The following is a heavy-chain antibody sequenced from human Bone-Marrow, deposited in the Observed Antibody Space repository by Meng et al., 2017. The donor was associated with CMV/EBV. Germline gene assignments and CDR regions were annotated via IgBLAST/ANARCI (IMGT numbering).Heavy chain of an antibody. CDR1: GFTFSSYS. CDR3: ARDPSSTSCYRSGCYYGMDV. CDR2: IKQDGSEK. V-gene: IGHV3-7*01. Sequence: GESLKISCAASGFTFSSYSMNWVRQAPGKGLEWVANIKQDGSEKYYVDSVKGRFTISRDNAKNSLYLQMNSLRAEDTAVYYCARDPSSTSCYRSGCYYGMDVWGQGTTVAVSS. J-gene: IGHJ6*02. D-gene: IGHD2-2*02.